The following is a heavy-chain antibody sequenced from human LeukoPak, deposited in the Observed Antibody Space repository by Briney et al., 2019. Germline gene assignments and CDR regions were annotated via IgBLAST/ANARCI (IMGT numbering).Heavy chain of an antibody. J-gene: IGHJ3*02. D-gene: IGHD6-19*01. CDR2: ISSSGIT. CDR3: ARGGDSSGSIRSAFDI. Sequence: GGSLRLSCAASGLTFSSNYMSWVRQAPGKGLEWVLVISSSGITYYADSVKGRFTISRDNSKNTLYLQMNSLRGEDTAVYYCARGGDSSGSIRSAFDIWGQGTMVTVSS. V-gene: IGHV3-53*01. CDR1: GLTFSSNY.